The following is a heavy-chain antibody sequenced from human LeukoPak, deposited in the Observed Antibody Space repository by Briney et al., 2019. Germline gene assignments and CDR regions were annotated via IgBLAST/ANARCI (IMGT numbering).Heavy chain of an antibody. D-gene: IGHD3-22*01. CDR1: GFTFSSYS. Sequence: GGSLRLSCAASGFTFSSYSMHWVRQAPGKGLEWVAFIRYDGSNKYYADSVKGRFTISRDSSKNTLYLQMNSLRAEDTAVYYCARADDSSGWYYFDYWGQGTLVTVSS. CDR2: IRYDGSNK. CDR3: ARADDSSGWYYFDY. V-gene: IGHV3-30*02. J-gene: IGHJ4*02.